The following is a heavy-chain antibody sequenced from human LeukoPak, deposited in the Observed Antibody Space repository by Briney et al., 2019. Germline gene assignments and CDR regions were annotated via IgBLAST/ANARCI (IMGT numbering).Heavy chain of an antibody. J-gene: IGHJ4*02. CDR3: SRLQYTYGSEFDH. V-gene: IGHV4-39*01. Sequence: KPSETLSVTCSVSGDSISTTAYYWAWIRQPPGKGLEWIGNIYYSGNTFHSPSLRSRVTISVDTSKNQFSLKLTSVTAADTAVYYCSRLQYTYGSEFDHRGQGTLVTVSS. D-gene: IGHD5-18*01. CDR2: IYYSGNT. CDR1: GDSISTTAYY.